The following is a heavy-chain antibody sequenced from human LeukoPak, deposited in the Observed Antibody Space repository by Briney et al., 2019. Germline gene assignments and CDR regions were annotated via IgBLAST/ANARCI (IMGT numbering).Heavy chain of an antibody. D-gene: IGHD3-22*01. CDR3: AWYYYDCKGYDGFGI. V-gene: IGHV1-2*02. CDR1: GYTFTGYY. J-gene: IGHJ3*02. Sequence: ASVEVSFKASGYTFTGYYMHWVRQAPGQGLEWMGWINPNSGGTNYARKFQGRVTMNRDTSIRTAYMELSGQRYDDTAGYYCAWYYYDCKGYDGFGIWGQGTMVTVSS. CDR2: INPNSGGT.